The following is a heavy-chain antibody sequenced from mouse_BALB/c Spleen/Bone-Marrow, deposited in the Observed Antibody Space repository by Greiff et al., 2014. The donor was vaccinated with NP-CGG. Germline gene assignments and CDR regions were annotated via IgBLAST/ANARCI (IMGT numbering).Heavy chain of an antibody. CDR3: ANYDYGWYFDV. V-gene: IGHV14-3*02. CDR1: GFNIKDTY. CDR2: IDPANGNT. J-gene: IGHJ1*01. D-gene: IGHD2-4*01. Sequence: VQLQQSGAELVKPGASVKLSCTASGFNIKDTYMHWVKQRPEQGLEWIGRIDPANGNTKYDPKFQGKATITADTSSNTAYLQLSSLTSEDTADYYCANYDYGWYFDVWGAGTTVTVSS.